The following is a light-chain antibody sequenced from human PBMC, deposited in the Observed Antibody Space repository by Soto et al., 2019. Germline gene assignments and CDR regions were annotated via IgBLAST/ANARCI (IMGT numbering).Light chain of an antibody. V-gene: IGKV3-20*01. CDR1: QSVSSSY. Sequence: DIVLTQSPGTLSLSPGERATLSCRASQSVSSSYLAWYQQKPGQAPRLLIYGASSRATGIPDRCSGSGSGTDFTLTISRLEPEDFAVYYCQQYGSSPPVTFGGGTKVEIK. CDR3: QQYGSSPPVT. J-gene: IGKJ4*01. CDR2: GAS.